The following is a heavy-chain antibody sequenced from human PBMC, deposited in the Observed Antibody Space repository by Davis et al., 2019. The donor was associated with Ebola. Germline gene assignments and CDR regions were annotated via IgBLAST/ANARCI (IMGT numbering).Heavy chain of an antibody. J-gene: IGHJ6*02. CDR2: ISGSGGST. CDR3: AREAPYGMDV. CDR1: GFTFSSYA. Sequence: GGSLRLSCAASGFTFSSYAMRWVRQAPGQGLEWVSSISGSGGSTYYADSVKGRFTISRDNAKNSLYLQMNSLRAEDTAVYYCAREAPYGMDVWGQGTTVTVSS. V-gene: IGHV3-23*01.